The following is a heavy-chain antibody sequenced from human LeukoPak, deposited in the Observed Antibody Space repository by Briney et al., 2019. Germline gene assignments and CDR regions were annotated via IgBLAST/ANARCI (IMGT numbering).Heavy chain of an antibody. CDR1: GYSLSSGYY. CDR2: IYHSGST. D-gene: IGHD3-16*01. Sequence: PSETLSLTCAVSGYSLSSGYYWGWIRQPPGKGLEWIGSIYHSGSTYYNPSLKSRVTISVDTSKNQFSLKLSSVTAADTAVYYCARHVSPNDAFDIWGQGTMVTVSS. CDR3: ARHVSPNDAFDI. V-gene: IGHV4-38-2*01. J-gene: IGHJ3*02.